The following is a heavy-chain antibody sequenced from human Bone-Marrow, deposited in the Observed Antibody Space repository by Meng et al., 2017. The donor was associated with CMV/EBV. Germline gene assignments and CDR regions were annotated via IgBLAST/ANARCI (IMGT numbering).Heavy chain of an antibody. J-gene: IGHJ6*02. CDR3: ARDKGGTTWGAGYYYGMDV. CDR1: GFTVSNNY. Sequence: GESLKISCAASGFTVSNNYMSWVRQAPGKGLEWVSVIYSGGSTYYADSVKGRFTISRDNSKNTLYLQMNSLRAEDAAVYYCARDKGGTTWGAGYYYGMDVWGQGTTVTVSS. D-gene: IGHD1-7*01. V-gene: IGHV3-53*05. CDR2: IYSGGST.